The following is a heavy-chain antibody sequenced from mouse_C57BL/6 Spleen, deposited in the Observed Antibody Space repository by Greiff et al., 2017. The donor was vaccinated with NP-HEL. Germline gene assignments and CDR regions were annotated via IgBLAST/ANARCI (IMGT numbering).Heavy chain of an antibody. Sequence: VQLQQSGAELVRPGASVKLSCKASGYTFTDYYINWVKQRPGQGLEWIARIYPGSGNTYYNEKFKGKATLTAEKSSSTAYMQLSSLTSEDSAVYFCAIISSAWFAYWGQGTLVTVSA. CDR1: GYTFTDYY. J-gene: IGHJ3*01. V-gene: IGHV1-76*01. CDR2: IYPGSGNT. D-gene: IGHD3-1*01. CDR3: AIISSAWFAY.